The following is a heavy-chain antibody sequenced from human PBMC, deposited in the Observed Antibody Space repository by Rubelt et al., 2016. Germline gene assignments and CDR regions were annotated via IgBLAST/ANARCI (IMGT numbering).Heavy chain of an antibody. J-gene: IGHJ4*02. CDR2: IYYSGST. CDR1: GGSISSGGYY. D-gene: IGHD6-13*01. CDR3: GLAAAGQPGDY. V-gene: IGHV4-31*03. Sequence: QVQLQESGPGLVKPSQTLSLTCTVSGGSISSGGYYWSWIRQHPGKGLEWIWYIYYSGSTYYNPSLKRRVTISVDTSKNQVSLKLSSVTAADTAVYYCGLAAAGQPGDYWGQGTLVTVSS.